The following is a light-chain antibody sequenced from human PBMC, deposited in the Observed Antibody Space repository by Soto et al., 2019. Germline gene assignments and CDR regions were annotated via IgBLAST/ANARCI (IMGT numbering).Light chain of an antibody. Sequence: DFQMTQSPSSLSASMGDRVTITCRASQDISNDVAWYQQKPGKPPNLLISSSSTLQSGVPSRFSGTGYGTDFTLTIANLQPDDVATYYCQKYNSFPPTFGGGTKVDI. V-gene: IGKV1-27*01. CDR2: SSS. CDR1: QDISND. J-gene: IGKJ4*01. CDR3: QKYNSFPPT.